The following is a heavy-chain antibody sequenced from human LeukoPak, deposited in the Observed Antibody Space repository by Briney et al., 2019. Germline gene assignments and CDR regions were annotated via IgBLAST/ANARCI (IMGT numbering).Heavy chain of an antibody. V-gene: IGHV3-74*01. Sequence: PGGSLRLSCATSGSTFSVYWMYWVRQAPGKGLVWVSRISSDGSSTTYADSVKGRFTMSRDNAKNTLYLQMSSLRAEDTAVYYCARDRGAPDSFDLWGLGTMVTVSS. J-gene: IGHJ3*01. CDR1: GSTFSVYW. D-gene: IGHD3-10*01. CDR3: ARDRGAPDSFDL. CDR2: ISSDGSST.